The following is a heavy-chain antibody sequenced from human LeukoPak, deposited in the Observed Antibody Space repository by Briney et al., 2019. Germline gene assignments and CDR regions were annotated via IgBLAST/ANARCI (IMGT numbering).Heavy chain of an antibody. V-gene: IGHV1-2*02. D-gene: IGHD1-26*01. CDR2: INPNSGGT. J-gene: IGHJ4*02. CDR1: GYTFTGYY. CDR3: ARGLVGATLDFAY. Sequence: ASVKVSCKASGYTFTGYYMHWVRQAPGQGLEWMGWINPNSGGTNYAQKLQGRVTMARDTSISTAYMELSRLRSDDTAVYYCARGLVGATLDFAYWGQGTLVTVSS.